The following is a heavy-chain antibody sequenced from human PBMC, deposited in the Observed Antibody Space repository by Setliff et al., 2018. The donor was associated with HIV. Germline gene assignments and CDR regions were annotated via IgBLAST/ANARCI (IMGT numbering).Heavy chain of an antibody. CDR3: ARESPSSSWFYFDF. CDR1: GDSITSGGYS. J-gene: IGHJ4*02. CDR2: INHRGST. Sequence: SETLSLTCTVSGDSITSGGYSWTWIRQSPGKGLEWIGEINHRGSTNYNLSLKSRVTVSVDTSKNQFSLKLGSVTAADTAVYYCARESPSSSWFYFDFWGQGTLVTVSS. V-gene: IGHV4-39*07. D-gene: IGHD6-13*01.